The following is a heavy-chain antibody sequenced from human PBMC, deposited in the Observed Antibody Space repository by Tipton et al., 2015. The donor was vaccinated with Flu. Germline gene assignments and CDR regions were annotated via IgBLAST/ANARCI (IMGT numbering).Heavy chain of an antibody. Sequence: TLSLTCIVSGGSISSGSDYWSWIRQPATKGLEWIGNIYHRGNTYHNPSLKSRVTISVDTSKNQFSLKLSPVTAADTAVYYCARRDYSNYVSDPRNWFDRWGQGTLVTVSS. J-gene: IGHJ5*02. CDR3: ARRDYSNYVSDPRNWFDR. CDR1: GGSISSGSDY. D-gene: IGHD4-11*01. CDR2: IYHRGNT. V-gene: IGHV4-61*09.